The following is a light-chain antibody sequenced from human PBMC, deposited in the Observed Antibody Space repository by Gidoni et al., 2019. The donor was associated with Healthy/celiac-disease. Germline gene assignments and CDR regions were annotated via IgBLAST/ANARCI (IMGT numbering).Light chain of an antibody. CDR3: QSYDSSLSGSGV. CDR1: SSNIGAGYD. Sequence: QSVLTQPSSVSGAPGQRVTIPCAGSSSNIGAGYDVHWYQQLPGTAPKLLIYGNNNRPSGVPDRFSGSKSGTSASLAITGLQAEDEADYYCQSYDSSLSGSGVFGGGTKLTVL. J-gene: IGLJ3*02. V-gene: IGLV1-40*01. CDR2: GNN.